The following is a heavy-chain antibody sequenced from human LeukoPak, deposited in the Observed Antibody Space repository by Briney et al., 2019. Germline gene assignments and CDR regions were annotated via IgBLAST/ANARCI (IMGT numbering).Heavy chain of an antibody. Sequence: GGSLRLSCAASGFTFSKYAMNWVRQLPGKGLEWVSVISGSGATSSYADSVQGRFTISRDNSKNTVYLQMNSLRPEDTAAYYCAKDRIVLTVYAFDSWGQGSLVTVSS. J-gene: IGHJ4*02. D-gene: IGHD2-8*01. CDR1: GFTFSKYA. CDR3: AKDRIVLTVYAFDS. V-gene: IGHV3-23*01. CDR2: ISGSGATS.